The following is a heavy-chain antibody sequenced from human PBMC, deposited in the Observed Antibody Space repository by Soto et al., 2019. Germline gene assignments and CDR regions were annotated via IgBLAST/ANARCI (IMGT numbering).Heavy chain of an antibody. CDR3: ARANYDYIWGSYRSTHFDY. CDR2: IKQDGSEK. CDR1: GFTFSSYW. D-gene: IGHD3-16*02. V-gene: IGHV3-7*01. J-gene: IGHJ4*02. Sequence: VQLVESGGGLVQPGGSLRLSCAASGFTFSSYWMSWVRQAPGKGLEWVANIKQDGSEKYYVDSVKGRFTISRDNAKNSLYLQMNSLRAEDTAVYYCARANYDYIWGSYRSTHFDYWGQGTLVTVSS.